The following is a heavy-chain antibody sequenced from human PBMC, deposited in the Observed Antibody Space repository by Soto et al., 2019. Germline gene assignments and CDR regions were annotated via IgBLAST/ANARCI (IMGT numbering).Heavy chain of an antibody. V-gene: IGHV3-23*01. CDR2: IIGSGGST. J-gene: IGHJ5*02. D-gene: IGHD1-26*01. CDR1: GFTFSNYA. CDR3: ATGSRYSGTYFHP. Sequence: DVQLLESGGGLVQPGGSLRLSCSASGFTFSNYAMSWVRRIPGKGLEWVSAIIGSGGSTNYEDSVKGRFTISRDNSKSTLYLQMNSMRVDDTAVYYCATGSRYSGTYFHPWDQGTLVTVSS.